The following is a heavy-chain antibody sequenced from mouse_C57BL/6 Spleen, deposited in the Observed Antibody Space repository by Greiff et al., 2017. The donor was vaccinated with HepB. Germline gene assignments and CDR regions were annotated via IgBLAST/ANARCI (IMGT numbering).Heavy chain of an antibody. CDR1: GYSITSGYY. CDR3: AREDDSHFDY. CDR2: ISYDGSN. J-gene: IGHJ2*01. Sequence: VQLQQSGPGLVKPSQSLSLTCSVTGYSITSGYYWNWIRQFPGNKLEWMGYISYDGSNNYNPSLKNRISITRDTSKNQFFLKLNSVTTEDTATYYCAREDDSHFDYWGQGTTLTVSS. V-gene: IGHV3-6*01. D-gene: IGHD2-4*01.